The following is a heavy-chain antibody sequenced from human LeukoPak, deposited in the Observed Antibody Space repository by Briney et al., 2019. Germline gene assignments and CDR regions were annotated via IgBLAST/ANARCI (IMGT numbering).Heavy chain of an antibody. D-gene: IGHD7-27*01. V-gene: IGHV4-59*01. J-gene: IGHJ3*02. Sequence: SETLSLTCTVSGGSISSYYWSWIRQPPGKGLEWIGYIYYSGSTNYNPSLKSRVTISVDTSKNQFSLKLSSVTAADTAVYYCARDGPPNWGSQGEAFDIWGQGTMVTVSS. CDR2: IYYSGST. CDR3: ARDGPPNWGSQGEAFDI. CDR1: GGSISSYY.